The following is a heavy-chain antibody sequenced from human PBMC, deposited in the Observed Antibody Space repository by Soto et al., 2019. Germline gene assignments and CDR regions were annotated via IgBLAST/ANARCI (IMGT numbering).Heavy chain of an antibody. CDR3: ARSVATPGTNIDF. V-gene: IGHV4-4*09. J-gene: IGHJ4*02. CDR1: GGSMNGYY. D-gene: IGHD6-13*01. Sequence: QVQLQESGPGLVKPSETLSLTCSVSGGSMNGYYWSWIRQTPGQGLEWLGFIYFSGSTRYNPSLMSRLNISLDKYKRQFSMSLSSVTAADTAVYYCARSVATPGTNIDFWGQGTLVTVSS. CDR2: IYFSGST.